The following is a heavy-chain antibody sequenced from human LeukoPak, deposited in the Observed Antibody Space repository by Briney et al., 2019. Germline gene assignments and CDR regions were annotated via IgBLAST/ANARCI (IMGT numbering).Heavy chain of an antibody. CDR2: ISSSGSTI. J-gene: IGHJ4*02. D-gene: IGHD3-22*01. CDR3: ARVVVISPTYYFDF. CDR1: GFTFSDYY. V-gene: IGHV3-11*04. Sequence: GGSLRLSCAASGFTFSDYYMSWIRQAPGKGLEWVSYISSSGSTIYYADSVKGRFTISRDNAKNSLYLQMNSLSAEDTAVYYCARVVVISPTYYFDFWGQGALVTVPS.